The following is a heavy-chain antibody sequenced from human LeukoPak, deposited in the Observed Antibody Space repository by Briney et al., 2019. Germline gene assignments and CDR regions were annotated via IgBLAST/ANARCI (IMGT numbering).Heavy chain of an antibody. CDR2: INQDGSDK. J-gene: IGHJ3*02. CDR3: ASDPFTISAYDAFNI. D-gene: IGHD3-3*02. CDR1: EFTFSTYW. V-gene: IGHV3-7*01. Sequence: GGSLRLSCVASEFTFSTYWMSWVRQAPGKGLEWVANINQDGSDKYYVDSVKGRLTIPRDNAKKSLYLQMNSLRVEDTAVYYCASDPFTISAYDAFNIWGQGTVVTVSS.